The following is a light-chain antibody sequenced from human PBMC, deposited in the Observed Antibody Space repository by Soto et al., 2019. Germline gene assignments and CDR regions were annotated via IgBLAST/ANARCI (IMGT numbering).Light chain of an antibody. CDR2: GAS. V-gene: IGKV3-20*01. Sequence: EIVLTQSPGTLSLSPGERATLSCRASQSVSSSYLAWYQQKPGQAPRLLIYGASSRATGIPDRFSGSGSGTDFTLTISRLVAEDSAVYYCQQYGSSPRTFGQGTTVEIK. CDR3: QQYGSSPRT. J-gene: IGKJ1*01. CDR1: QSVSSSY.